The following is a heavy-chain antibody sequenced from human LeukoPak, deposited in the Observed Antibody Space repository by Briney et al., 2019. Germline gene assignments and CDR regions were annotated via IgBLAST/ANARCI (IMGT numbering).Heavy chain of an antibody. CDR2: IEQDGSET. V-gene: IGHV3-7*01. D-gene: IGHD6-19*01. J-gene: IGHJ3*02. Sequence: GGSLRLSCAASGFTFSSYWMSWVRQAPGKGLEWVANIEQDGSETYYVDSVEGRFTASRDNAESSLYLQMTSLRVEDTAVYYCAKFTPRGSSDAFDIWGQGTMVTVSS. CDR1: GFTFSSYW. CDR3: AKFTPRGSSDAFDI.